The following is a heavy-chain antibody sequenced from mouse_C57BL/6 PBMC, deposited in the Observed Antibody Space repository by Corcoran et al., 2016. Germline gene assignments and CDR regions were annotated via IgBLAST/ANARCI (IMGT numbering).Heavy chain of an antibody. CDR1: GYTFTSYD. CDR3: ARGGSTMVTKAWFAY. V-gene: IGHV1-85*01. J-gene: IGHJ3*01. CDR2: IYPRDGST. D-gene: IGHD2-2*01. Sequence: QVQLQQSGPELVKPGASVKLSCKASGYTFTSYDINWVKQRPGQGLEWIGWIYPRDGSTKYNEKFKGKATLTVDTSSSTAYMELHSLTSEDSAVYFWARGGSTMVTKAWFAYWGQGTLVTVSA.